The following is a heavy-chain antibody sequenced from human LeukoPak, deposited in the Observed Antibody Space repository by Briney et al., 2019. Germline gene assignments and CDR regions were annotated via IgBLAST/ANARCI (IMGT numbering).Heavy chain of an antibody. D-gene: IGHD2-2*01. J-gene: IGHJ5*02. Sequence: ASVKVSFKASGYTFTIYYMHWVRQAPGQGREWMGIINPSGGSTSYAQKFQGRVTMTRDTSTSTVYMELSSLRSEDTAVYYCARGRSSTSCYLPSWFDPWGQGTLVTVSS. V-gene: IGHV1-46*01. CDR2: INPSGGST. CDR1: GYTFTIYY. CDR3: ARGRSSTSCYLPSWFDP.